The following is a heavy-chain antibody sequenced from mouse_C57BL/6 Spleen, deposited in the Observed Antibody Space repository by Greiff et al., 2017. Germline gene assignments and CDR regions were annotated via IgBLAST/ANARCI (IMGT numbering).Heavy chain of an antibody. CDR3: ARGGSSGYDY. D-gene: IGHD3-2*02. J-gene: IGHJ2*01. V-gene: IGHV1-9*01. CDR2: ILPGSGST. Sequence: VQVVESGAELMKPGASVKLSCKATGYTFTGYWIEWVKQRPGHGLEWIGEILPGSGSTNYNEKFKGKATFTADTSSNTAYMHLSSLTTEDSAIYYCARGGSSGYDYWGQGTTLTVSS. CDR1: GYTFTGYW.